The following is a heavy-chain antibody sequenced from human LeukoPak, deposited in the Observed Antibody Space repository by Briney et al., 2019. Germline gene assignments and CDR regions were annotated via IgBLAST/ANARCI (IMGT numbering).Heavy chain of an antibody. Sequence: PSETLSLTCAVSGVSISRGGYAWNWIRQPPGKGLEWIAYIYHSGTTYYNPSLKSRATISVDTSKNQFSLKLSSVTAADTAVYYCARAGTYSGSPRAFDIWGQGTMVTVSS. V-gene: IGHV4-30-4*07. CDR2: IYHSGTT. J-gene: IGHJ3*02. CDR1: GVSISRGGYA. CDR3: ARAGTYSGSPRAFDI. D-gene: IGHD1-26*01.